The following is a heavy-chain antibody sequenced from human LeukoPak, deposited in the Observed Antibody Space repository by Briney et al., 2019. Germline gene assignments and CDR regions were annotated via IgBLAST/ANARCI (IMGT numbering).Heavy chain of an antibody. Sequence: GGSLRLSCAASGFTFSSYAMSWVRQASGKGLEWGSGISAVSSTYYANSVKGRFTISRDYSKNKMYLQMNSLRAEDTAVYYCAKGGSTSPNGINDYWGQGTLVTVSS. V-gene: IGHV3-23*01. CDR2: ISAVSST. D-gene: IGHD2-2*01. CDR1: GFTFSSYA. J-gene: IGHJ4*02. CDR3: AKGGSTSPNGINDY.